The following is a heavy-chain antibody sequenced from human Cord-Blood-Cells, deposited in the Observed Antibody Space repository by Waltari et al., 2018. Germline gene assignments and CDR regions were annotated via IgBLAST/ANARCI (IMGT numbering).Heavy chain of an antibody. V-gene: IGHV1-69*01. J-gene: IGHJ3*02. CDR2: IIPIVSTA. D-gene: IGHD1-26*01. Sequence: QVQLVQSGAEVKKPGSSVKVSCKASEGTFSSYAISWVRQAPGQGLEWMGGIIPIVSTANYAQKFQGRVTISEDESTSTAYMELSSGRSGDTAVYYCARWGGAIVGVIGDAFDIWGQGTMVTVSS. CDR3: ARWGGAIVGVIGDAFDI. CDR1: EGTFSSYA.